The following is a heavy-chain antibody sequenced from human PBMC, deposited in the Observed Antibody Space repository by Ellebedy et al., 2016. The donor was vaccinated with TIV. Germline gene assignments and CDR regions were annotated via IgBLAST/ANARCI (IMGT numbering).Heavy chain of an antibody. CDR2: ITPSGSNM. D-gene: IGHD1-14*01. Sequence: GGSLRLSXAASGFTSSNHYMSWVRQAPGKGLEWVSYITPSGSNMYYADSVKGRFTISGDNARNSLYLQMNSLRAEDTAVYYCARDPDSASKIDCWGQGTLVTVSS. CDR3: ARDPDSASKIDC. J-gene: IGHJ4*02. V-gene: IGHV3-21*01. CDR1: GFTSSNHY.